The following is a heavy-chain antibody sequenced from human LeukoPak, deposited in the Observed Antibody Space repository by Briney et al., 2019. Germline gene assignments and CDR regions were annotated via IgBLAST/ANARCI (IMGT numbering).Heavy chain of an antibody. D-gene: IGHD3-10*01. CDR3: ARGGSELFDY. J-gene: IGHJ4*02. CDR2: ISSSSYI. CDR1: GFTFSSYS. V-gene: IGHV3-21*01. Sequence: GGSLRLSCAASGFTFSSYSMNWVRQAPGKGLEWVSSISSSSYIYYAASVKGRFTISRDNAKNSLYLQMNSLRAEDTAVYYCARGGSELFDYWGQGTLVTVSS.